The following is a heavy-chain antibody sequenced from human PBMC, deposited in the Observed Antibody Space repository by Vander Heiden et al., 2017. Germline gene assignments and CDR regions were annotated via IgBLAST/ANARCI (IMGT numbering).Heavy chain of an antibody. CDR1: GGSVSSVRYY. CDR3: ARRDIWTGDYNGYIDY. D-gene: IGHD3-9*01. Sequence: QLQLQESGPGLVKPSETLSLTCTVSGGSVSSVRYYWDWIRQPPGKGLEWIGNINYSGNTYSTPSLNSRRTLSVDTSKNQFALKLSSVTAADTAVYYCARRDIWTGDYNGYIDYWCQGILVTVSS. CDR2: INYSGNT. J-gene: IGHJ4*02. V-gene: IGHV4-39*01.